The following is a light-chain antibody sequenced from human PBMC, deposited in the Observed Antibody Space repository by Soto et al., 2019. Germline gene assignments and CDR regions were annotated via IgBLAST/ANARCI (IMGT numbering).Light chain of an antibody. CDR1: QNIGTS. CDR2: TGS. Sequence: DIQMTQSPSTLSASVGDRFTITCRASQNIGTSLAWYQQKPGEAPKLLIFTGSLLHSGVPPRFSGSGSGTDFTLTISSLQPEDFATYYCQQTLSFPPTFGQGTKVDIK. J-gene: IGKJ1*01. V-gene: IGKV1-12*01. CDR3: QQTLSFPPT.